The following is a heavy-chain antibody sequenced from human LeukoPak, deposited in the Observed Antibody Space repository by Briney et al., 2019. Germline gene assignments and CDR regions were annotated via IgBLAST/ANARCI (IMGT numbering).Heavy chain of an antibody. Sequence: PSQTLSLTCTVSRALISRGDYYWSWIRQHPVRGLEWIGYIHSSWTPSYIPSHTSRVTVSLDTSTNQFSSTLISVTAADTAVYFCARYGGGMVRTVILKGDYYSSAMDVWGQGTTVTVSS. J-gene: IGHJ6*02. D-gene: IGHD3-10*01. V-gene: IGHV4-31*03. CDR3: ARYGGGMVRTVILKGDYYSSAMDV. CDR2: IHSSWTP. CDR1: RALISRGDYY.